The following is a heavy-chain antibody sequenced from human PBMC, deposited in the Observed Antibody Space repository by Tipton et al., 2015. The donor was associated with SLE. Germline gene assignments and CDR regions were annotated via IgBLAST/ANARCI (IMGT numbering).Heavy chain of an antibody. Sequence: TLSLTCTVSGYSISSGYYWGWIRQPPGKGLEWIGEINHSGSTNYNPSLKSRVTISVDTSKNQFSLKLSSVTAADTAVYYCARDGVDTAMAKDYWGQGTLVTVSS. J-gene: IGHJ4*02. V-gene: IGHV4-38-2*02. CDR3: ARDGVDTAMAKDY. D-gene: IGHD5-18*01. CDR2: INHSGST. CDR1: GYSISSGYY.